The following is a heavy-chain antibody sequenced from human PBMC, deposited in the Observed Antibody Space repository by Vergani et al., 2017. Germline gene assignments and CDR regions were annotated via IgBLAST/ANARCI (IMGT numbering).Heavy chain of an antibody. D-gene: IGHD2-15*01. CDR2: VNFVTGAA. J-gene: IGHJ4*02. V-gene: IGHV1-46*02. CDR1: GYIFKNYY. Sequence: QVQLVQSGAAVKKPGASAKVSCTASGYIFKNYYMHWLRLAPGQGFQWMGVVNFVTGAATSPQKFEGRITMTRDTSTATFYMDLSSLKYEYTAIYYCARSIGYCTSGSCRPYYFYLWGQGTLVTVSS. CDR3: ARSIGYCTSGSCRPYYFYL.